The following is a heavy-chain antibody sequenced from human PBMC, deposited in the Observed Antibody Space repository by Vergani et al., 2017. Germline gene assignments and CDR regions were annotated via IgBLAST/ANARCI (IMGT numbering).Heavy chain of an antibody. V-gene: IGHV4-59*06. J-gene: IGHJ4*02. CDR2: IYYSGST. CDR1: GGSISSYY. Sequence: QVQLQESGPGLVKPSETLSLTCTVSGGSISSYYWSWIRQPPGKGLEWIGYIYYSGSTYYNPSLKSRVTISVDTSKNQFSLKLSSVTAADTAVYYCAQTAGIAVAGTFDYWGQGTLVTVSS. D-gene: IGHD6-19*01. CDR3: AQTAGIAVAGTFDY.